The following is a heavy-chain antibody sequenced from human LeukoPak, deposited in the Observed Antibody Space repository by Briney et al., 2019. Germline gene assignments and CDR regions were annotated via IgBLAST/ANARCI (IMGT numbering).Heavy chain of an antibody. V-gene: IGHV3-23*01. J-gene: IGHJ4*02. Sequence: RGSLRLSRAPSGFAFSSYAMSWVPHTPRKRLEWVSGISGSGGNTYYADSVKGRFTISGDNSKHTLYLQMNSLRAEDTAVYYCSKAKDGWLGYWGQGTLVTVSS. D-gene: IGHD6-19*01. CDR2: ISGSGGNT. CDR3: SKAKDGWLGY. CDR1: GFAFSSYA.